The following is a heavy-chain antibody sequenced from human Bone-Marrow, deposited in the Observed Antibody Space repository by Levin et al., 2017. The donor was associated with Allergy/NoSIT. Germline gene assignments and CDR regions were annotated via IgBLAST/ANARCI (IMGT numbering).Heavy chain of an antibody. V-gene: IGHV4-34*01. J-gene: IGHJ6*03. CDR2: INHSGST. CDR1: GGSFSGYY. Sequence: PSETLSLTCAVYGGSFSGYYWSWIRQPPGKGLEWIGEINHSGSTNYNPSLKSRVTISVDTSKNQFSLKLSSVTAADTAVYYCARVMGYAFYYYYMDGWGKGTTVTVSS. D-gene: IGHD5-12*01. CDR3: ARVMGYAFYYYYMDG.